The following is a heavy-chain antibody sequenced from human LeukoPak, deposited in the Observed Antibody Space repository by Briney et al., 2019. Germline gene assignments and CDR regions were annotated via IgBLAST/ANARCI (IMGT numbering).Heavy chain of an antibody. Sequence: PGGSLRLSCAASGFTFSSYAMSWVRQAPGKGLEWVSAISGSGGSTYYADSVKGRFTISRDNYKNTLYLQMNSLRAEDTAVYYCAKGNPYYYDSSGYYYFDYWGQGTLVTVSS. CDR2: ISGSGGST. J-gene: IGHJ4*02. CDR3: AKGNPYYYDSSGYYYFDY. D-gene: IGHD3-22*01. CDR1: GFTFSSYA. V-gene: IGHV3-23*01.